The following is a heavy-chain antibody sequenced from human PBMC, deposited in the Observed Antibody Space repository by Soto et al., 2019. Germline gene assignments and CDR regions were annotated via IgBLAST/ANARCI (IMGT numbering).Heavy chain of an antibody. J-gene: IGHJ4*02. Sequence: QVQLVQSGAEVKKPGASVKVSCKASGYTFTSYGISWVRQAPGQGLEWMGWISAYNGNTNYAQKLQGRVTMTTDTXTXXAYRELRSLRSDDTAVYYCARTWGLYCGGDCYLVYWGQGTLVTVSS. V-gene: IGHV1-18*01. CDR1: GYTFTSYG. D-gene: IGHD2-21*02. CDR3: ARTWGLYCGGDCYLVY. CDR2: ISAYNGNT.